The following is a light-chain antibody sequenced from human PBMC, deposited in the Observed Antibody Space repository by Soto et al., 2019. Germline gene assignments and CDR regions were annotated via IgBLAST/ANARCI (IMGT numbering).Light chain of an antibody. CDR1: QSVSSSSY. V-gene: IGKV3-20*01. CDR2: GAS. Sequence: EIVLTQSPGTLSLSPGERATLSCRASQSVSSSSYLAWYQQKPGQAPRLLIYGASSRATGIPDRFSGSGSGKDFTLTIRRLEPEDFAVYYCQQYGSSLTFGGGTKVEIK. J-gene: IGKJ4*01. CDR3: QQYGSSLT.